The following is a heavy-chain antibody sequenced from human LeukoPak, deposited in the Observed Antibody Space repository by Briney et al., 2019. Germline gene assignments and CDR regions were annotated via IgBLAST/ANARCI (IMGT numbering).Heavy chain of an antibody. CDR2: INHSGNT. J-gene: IGHJ4*02. Sequence: PSETLSLTCAVSGASISSDKWWSWVRRPPGKGLEWIGEINHSGNTNYSPSLKSRVTMSEDKSKNEFSLRLTSVTAADTAVYYCARAGVWLPAVWGQGTLVTVSS. D-gene: IGHD3-9*01. V-gene: IGHV4-4*02. CDR1: GASISSDKW. CDR3: ARAGVWLPAV.